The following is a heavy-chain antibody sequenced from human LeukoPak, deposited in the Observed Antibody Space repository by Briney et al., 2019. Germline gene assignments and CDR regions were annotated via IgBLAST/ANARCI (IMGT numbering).Heavy chain of an antibody. CDR1: GGSVSSGNYY. CDR3: ARGGDDYGDYTFDY. J-gene: IGHJ4*02. V-gene: IGHV4-61*01. CDR2: IYYTGSI. D-gene: IGHD4-17*01. Sequence: SETLSLTCTVSGGSVSSGNYYWSWIRQPPGKGLEWIGYIYYTGSINYNPSLTSRATISVDTSKNQLSLKLSSVTAADTAVYYCARGGDDYGDYTFDYWGQGTLVTVSS.